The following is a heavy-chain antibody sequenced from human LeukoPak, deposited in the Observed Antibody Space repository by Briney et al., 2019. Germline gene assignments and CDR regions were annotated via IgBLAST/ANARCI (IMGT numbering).Heavy chain of an antibody. CDR1: GYTFTGYY. Sequence: GASVKVSCKASGYTFTGYYMHWVRQAPGQGLEWMGWINPNSGGTNYAQKFQGRVTMTRDTSISTAYMELSRLRSDDTAVYYCAREGGDTAMAQYYFDYWGQGTLVTVSS. V-gene: IGHV1-2*02. J-gene: IGHJ4*02. CDR2: INPNSGGT. D-gene: IGHD5-18*01. CDR3: AREGGDTAMAQYYFDY.